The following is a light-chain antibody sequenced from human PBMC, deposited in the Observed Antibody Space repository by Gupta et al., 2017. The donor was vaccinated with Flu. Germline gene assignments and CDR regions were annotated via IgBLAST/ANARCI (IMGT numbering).Light chain of an antibody. CDR2: GAS. CDR3: QQDGDYET. V-gene: IGKV3-20*01. CDR1: QSVTNNY. J-gene: IGKJ1*01. Sequence: EIVLTQSPGTLSLSPGERATLSCRASQSVTNNYLAWYQQKPGQAPRLLIYGASTRANGIPDRFSGSGSGTDFTLTITRLESEDFAVYYCQQDGDYETFGQGTKVEIK.